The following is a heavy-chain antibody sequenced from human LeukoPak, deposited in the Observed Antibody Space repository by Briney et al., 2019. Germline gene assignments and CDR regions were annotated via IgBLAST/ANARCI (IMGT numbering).Heavy chain of an antibody. Sequence: PGGSLRLSCAASGIAFRSFTMNWVRQAPGKGLEWVSSITPTSSSIFYADSVKGRFTISRDNAKNSLYLQMNSLRAEDTAVYHCATVYYDRSAHGDPDSWGERTLVTVSS. CDR1: GIAFRSFT. J-gene: IGHJ4*02. CDR2: ITPTSSSI. V-gene: IGHV3-21*01. D-gene: IGHD3-22*01. CDR3: ATVYYDRSAHGDPDS.